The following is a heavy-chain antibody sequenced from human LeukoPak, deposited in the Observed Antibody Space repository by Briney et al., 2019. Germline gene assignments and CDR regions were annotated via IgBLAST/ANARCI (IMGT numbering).Heavy chain of an antibody. CDR3: ARDYYDSSGYYYFDY. J-gene: IGHJ4*02. CDR1: GGSISSSSYY. Sequence: PSETLSLTCTVSGGSISSSSYYWGWIRQPPGKGLEWIGSIYYSGSTHYNPSLKSRVTISVDTSKNQSSLKLSSVTAADTAVYYCARDYYDSSGYYYFDYWGQGTLVTVSS. V-gene: IGHV4-39*02. D-gene: IGHD3-22*01. CDR2: IYYSGST.